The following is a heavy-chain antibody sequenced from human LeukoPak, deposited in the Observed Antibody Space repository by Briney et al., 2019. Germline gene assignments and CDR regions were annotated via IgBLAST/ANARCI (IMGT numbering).Heavy chain of an antibody. CDR2: ISAYNGNT. J-gene: IGHJ6*03. CDR1: GYTFTSYG. Sequence: GASVKVSCKASGYTFTSYGISWVRQAPGQGLEWMGWISAYNGNTNYAQKLQGRVTMTTDTSTSTAYMELRSLRSDDTAVYYCARVERLLYYYYYMDVWGKGTTVTVSS. D-gene: IGHD3-22*01. V-gene: IGHV1-18*01. CDR3: ARVERLLYYYYYMDV.